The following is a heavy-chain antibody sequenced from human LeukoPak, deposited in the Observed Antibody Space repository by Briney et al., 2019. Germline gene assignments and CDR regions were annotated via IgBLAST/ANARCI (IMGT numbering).Heavy chain of an antibody. J-gene: IGHJ4*02. CDR3: ARAYGSGSYTLLFFDY. CDR1: GYTFTSYY. CDR2: INPSGGGT. D-gene: IGHD3-10*01. Sequence: ASVKVSCKASGYTFTSYYMHWVRQAPGQGLEWMGIINPSGGGTSYAQKFQGRVTMTRDTSTSTVYMELSSLRSEDTAVYYCARAYGSGSYTLLFFDYWGQGTLVTVS. V-gene: IGHV1-46*01.